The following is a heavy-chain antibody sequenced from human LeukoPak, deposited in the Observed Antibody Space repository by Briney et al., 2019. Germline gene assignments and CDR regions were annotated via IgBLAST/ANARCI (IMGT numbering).Heavy chain of an antibody. D-gene: IGHD4-11*01. CDR1: GYTFTNYW. V-gene: IGHV5-51*01. CDR3: ATKSTTVNGYWFFNL. CDR2: IYPGDFDT. J-gene: IGHJ2*01. Sequence: GESLKISCKSSGYTFTNYWIAWVRQIPGKGLEWMGIIYPGDFDTRYSPSFQGQVTISADKSISTAYLQWSTLKASDTAMYYCATKSTTVNGYWFFNLWGRGTLATVSS.